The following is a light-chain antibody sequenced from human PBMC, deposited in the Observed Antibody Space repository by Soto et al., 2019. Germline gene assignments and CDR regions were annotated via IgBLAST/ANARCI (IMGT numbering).Light chain of an antibody. CDR1: SSDVGGYNY. Sequence: QSALTQPASVSGSPGQSITISCTGTSSDVGGYNYVSWYQQPPGKAPKLMIYEISNRPLGVSNRFSGSESGNSASLTISGLEAEDEADYYSSSYTSSSTCVFGSGTKVTVL. CDR3: SSYTSSSTCV. J-gene: IGLJ1*01. V-gene: IGLV2-14*01. CDR2: EIS.